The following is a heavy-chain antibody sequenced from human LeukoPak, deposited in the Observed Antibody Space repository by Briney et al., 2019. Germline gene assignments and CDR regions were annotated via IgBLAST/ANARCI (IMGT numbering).Heavy chain of an antibody. CDR1: GYSISSGYY. CDR3: VRSSSSIFDY. V-gene: IGHV4-38-2*02. Sequence: SETLSLTCTVSGYSISSGYYWGWIRQPPGKGLEWIVNIYHTGSTYYNPSLKSRVTISVDTSKNQFSLKLSSVTAADTAVYYCVRSSSSIFDYWGQGTLVTVSS. CDR2: IYHTGST. J-gene: IGHJ4*02. D-gene: IGHD6-6*01.